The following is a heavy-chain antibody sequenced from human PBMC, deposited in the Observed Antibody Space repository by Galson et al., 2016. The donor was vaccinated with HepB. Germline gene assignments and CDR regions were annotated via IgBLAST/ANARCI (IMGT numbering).Heavy chain of an antibody. CDR1: GFTFRNYG. CDR3: AKSQPGYSSGWYTLPIDAFDI. CDR2: ISRSGDST. Sequence: SLRLSCAASGFTFRNYGMTWVRQAPGKGLDVVSSISRSGDSTDYADSVKGRFTTSRDNSKNTLYLQMNSLRAEDTGVYYCAKSQPGYSSGWYTLPIDAFDIWGQGTMVTVSS. D-gene: IGHD6-19*01. J-gene: IGHJ3*02. V-gene: IGHV3-23*01.